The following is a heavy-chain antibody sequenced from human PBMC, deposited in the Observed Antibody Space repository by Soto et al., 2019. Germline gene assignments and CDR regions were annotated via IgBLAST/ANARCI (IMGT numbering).Heavy chain of an antibody. CDR2: INHSGTT. V-gene: IGHV4-34*09. D-gene: IGHD2-15*01. CDR3: AREEAVRIERWFDP. CDR1: GGSFSGYY. Sequence: TLSLTCAVYGGSFSGYYWSWIRQPPGKGLEWIGEINHSGTTYYNPSLKSRLTISVDTSKNQFSLKLSSVTAADTAVYYCAREEAVRIERWFDPWGQGALVTVLL. J-gene: IGHJ5*02.